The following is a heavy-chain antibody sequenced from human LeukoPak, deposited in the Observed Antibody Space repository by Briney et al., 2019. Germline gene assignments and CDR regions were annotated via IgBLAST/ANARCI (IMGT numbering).Heavy chain of an antibody. Sequence: GGSLRLSCAASGFTVSSNDMNWVRQAPGKGLEWVSVIHIGGGTNYADSVKDRFTISRDSSKNTLYLQMNSLRVEDTAVYYCASGMRVGPNIWGQGTLVTVSS. J-gene: IGHJ4*02. V-gene: IGHV3-53*01. CDR3: ASGMRVGPNI. CDR2: IHIGGGT. D-gene: IGHD1-26*01. CDR1: GFTVSSND.